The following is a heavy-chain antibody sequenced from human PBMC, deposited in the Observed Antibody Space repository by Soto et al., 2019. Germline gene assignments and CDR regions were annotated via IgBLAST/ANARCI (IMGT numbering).Heavy chain of an antibody. CDR1: GHTFTHYY. J-gene: IGHJ6*02. CDR2: INPSGDST. CDR3: ARGGSSPVFCYYCGLDV. D-gene: IGHD6-13*01. Sequence: ASVKVSCKASGHTFTHYYVHWVRQAPGQGLEWMGIINPSGDSTTYAQNFQGRVTMTRDTSTSTVYMELSSLRYEDTAVYYCARGGSSPVFCYYCGLDVWGQGTTVTVSS. V-gene: IGHV1-46*01.